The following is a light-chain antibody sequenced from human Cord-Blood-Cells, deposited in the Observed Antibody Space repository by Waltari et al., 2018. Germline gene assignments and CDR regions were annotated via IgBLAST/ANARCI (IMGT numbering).Light chain of an antibody. J-gene: IGLJ3*02. CDR2: DGS. CDR1: SSYVGGYNY. CDR3: SSYTSSSTRV. V-gene: IGLV2-14*01. Sequence: QSALTQPASVSGSPGQSITIPCTGTSSYVGGYNYVSWYQQHPGKAPKLMIYDGSNRPSGVSKRLSGSKSGNTASLTISGLQAEDEAEYDCSSYTSSSTRVFGGGTKLTVL.